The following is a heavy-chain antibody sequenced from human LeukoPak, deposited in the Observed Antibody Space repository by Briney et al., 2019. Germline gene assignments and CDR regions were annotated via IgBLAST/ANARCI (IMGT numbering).Heavy chain of an antibody. Sequence: GRSLRLSCAASGFTFRSYGMHWVRQAPGKGPEWVAVISYGGSNKYYADSVKGRFTISRDNSKNTLYLQMSSLRAEDTAVYYCGKSSWGHCSGGSCPSGNWFDPWGQGTLVTVSS. D-gene: IGHD2-15*01. V-gene: IGHV3-30*18. CDR2: ISYGGSNK. J-gene: IGHJ5*02. CDR3: GKSSWGHCSGGSCPSGNWFDP. CDR1: GFTFRSYG.